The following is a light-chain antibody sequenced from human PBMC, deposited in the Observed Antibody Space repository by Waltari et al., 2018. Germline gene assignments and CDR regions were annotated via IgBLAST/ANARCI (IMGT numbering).Light chain of an antibody. CDR1: SEHSPYA. J-gene: IGLJ2*01. V-gene: IGLV4-69*01. CDR2: IDGGGGN. CDR3: QTWDPDTVV. Sequence: QLAVTQSPSASASLGASVKLTCTLSSEHSPYAIAWPQHQPEKGPRFLMKIDGGGGNTKGDGIPDRFSGFSSGAERYLTISSLQYEDEAAYYCQTWDPDTVVFGGGTKLTV.